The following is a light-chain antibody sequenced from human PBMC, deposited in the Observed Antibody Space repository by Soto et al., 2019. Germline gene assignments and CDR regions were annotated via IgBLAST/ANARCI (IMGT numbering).Light chain of an antibody. V-gene: IGKV3-15*01. CDR2: GAS. Sequence: EIVTTQSPATLSVSPGERATLSCRASQRISSNLAWYQQKPGQAPRLLIYGASNRATGIPARFSGSGSGTEFTLTISSLQSEDFAVYYCQQYNNWPLTFGGGTKVEIK. CDR1: QRISSN. CDR3: QQYNNWPLT. J-gene: IGKJ4*01.